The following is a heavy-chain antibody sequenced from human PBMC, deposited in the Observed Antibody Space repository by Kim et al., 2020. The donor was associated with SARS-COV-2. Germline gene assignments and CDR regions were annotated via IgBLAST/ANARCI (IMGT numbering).Heavy chain of an antibody. V-gene: IGHV1-69*13. Sequence: SVKVSCKASGGTFSSYAISWVRQAPGQGLEWMGGIIPIFGTANYAQKFQGRVTITADESTSTAYMELSSLRSEDTAVYYCARERGGFSYYDSSGEGIYNNDAFDIWGQGTMVTVSS. CDR3: ARERGGFSYYDSSGEGIYNNDAFDI. CDR2: IIPIFGTA. D-gene: IGHD3-22*01. J-gene: IGHJ3*02. CDR1: GGTFSSYA.